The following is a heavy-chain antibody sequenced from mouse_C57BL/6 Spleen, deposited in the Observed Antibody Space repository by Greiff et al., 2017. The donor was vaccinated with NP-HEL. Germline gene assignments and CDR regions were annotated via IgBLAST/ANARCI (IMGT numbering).Heavy chain of an antibody. Sequence: EVKLMESGPGLVKPSQSLSLTCSVTGYSITSGYFWNWIRQFPGNKLEWMGYISYDGSNNYNPSLKNRIPITRDTSKNQFFLKLNSVTTEDTATYYCSSYYYGSSVYYFDYWGQGTTLTVSS. CDR3: SSYYYGSSVYYFDY. D-gene: IGHD1-1*01. J-gene: IGHJ2*01. CDR1: GYSITSGYF. CDR2: ISYDGSN. V-gene: IGHV3-6*01.